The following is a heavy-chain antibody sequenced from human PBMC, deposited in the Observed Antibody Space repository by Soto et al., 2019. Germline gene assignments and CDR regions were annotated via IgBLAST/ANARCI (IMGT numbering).Heavy chain of an antibody. CDR3: AQDLGSSWYHYNSFAP. Sequence: EVQLLESGGGLVQPGGSLRLSCAASGFTFSGYAMSWVRQAPGKGLEWVSAIGSGSPFYADSVKGRFTISRDNANSRLYLQMNSLRDDDTAVYFCAQDLGSSWYHYNSFAPGGQGTLVTVSS. CDR1: GFTFSGYA. J-gene: IGHJ5*02. D-gene: IGHD6-13*01. CDR2: IGSGSP. V-gene: IGHV3-23*01.